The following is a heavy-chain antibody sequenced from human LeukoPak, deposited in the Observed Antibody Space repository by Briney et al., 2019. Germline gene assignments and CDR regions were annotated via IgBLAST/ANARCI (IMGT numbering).Heavy chain of an antibody. CDR1: GFTFSSYS. CDR3: ARDRLYSSGWLGYYYMDV. V-gene: IGHV3-21*01. CDR2: ISSSSSYI. Sequence: PGGSLRLSCAASGFTFSSYSMNWVRQAPGKGLEWVSSISSSSSYIYYADSVKGRFTISRDNAKNSLYLQMNSLRAEDTAVYYCARDRLYSSGWLGYYYMDVWGKGTTVTVSS. J-gene: IGHJ6*03. D-gene: IGHD6-19*01.